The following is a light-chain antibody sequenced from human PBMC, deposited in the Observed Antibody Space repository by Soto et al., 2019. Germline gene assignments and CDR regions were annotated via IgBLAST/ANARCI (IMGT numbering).Light chain of an antibody. Sequence: EIVLTQSPGTLSLSPGERATLSCRASQSVSSSYLAWYQQKPGQAPRLLIYGASSRATGIPDRFSGSGSGTDFPLTISRLEPEDFAVYYCQQYGRSITFGQGTRLEIK. J-gene: IGKJ5*01. CDR3: QQYGRSIT. CDR1: QSVSSSY. V-gene: IGKV3-20*01. CDR2: GAS.